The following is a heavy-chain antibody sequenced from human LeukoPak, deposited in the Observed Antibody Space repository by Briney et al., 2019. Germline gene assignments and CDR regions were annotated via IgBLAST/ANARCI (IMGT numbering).Heavy chain of an antibody. V-gene: IGHV4-39*01. CDR1: GGSISSGSYY. CDR2: IHDSGST. J-gene: IGHJ4*02. CDR3: ASGFDY. Sequence: SETLSLTCTVSGGSISSGSYYWGWIRQPPGKGLEWLGSIHDSGSTYYNPSLKSRVTISIDTSKKQFSLKLTSVTAADTAVYYCASGFDYWGQGTLVTVSS.